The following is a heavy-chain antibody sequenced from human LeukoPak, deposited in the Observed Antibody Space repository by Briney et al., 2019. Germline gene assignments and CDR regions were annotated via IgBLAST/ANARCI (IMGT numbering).Heavy chain of an antibody. CDR1: GGSIDSNNAY. CDR2: MYYSEFS. CDR3: ASGRFHDYGVFERGDYFDA. D-gene: IGHD4-17*01. J-gene: IGHJ4*02. Sequence: PSETLSLTCTVSGGSIDSNNAYWAWIRQPPGKRLEWIGSMYYSEFSHDNPSLKSRVSISVDASTNQFSLKLDSVTAADTAVYYCASGRFHDYGVFERGDYFDAWGQGTLVTVSS. V-gene: IGHV4-39*01.